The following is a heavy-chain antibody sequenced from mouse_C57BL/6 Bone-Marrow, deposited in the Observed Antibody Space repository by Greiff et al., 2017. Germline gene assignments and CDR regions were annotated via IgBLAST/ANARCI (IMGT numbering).Heavy chain of an antibody. D-gene: IGHD1-1*01. J-gene: IGHJ2*01. CDR2: IHPSDSDT. Sequence: VQLQQPGAELVKPGASVKVSCKASGYTFTSYWMHWVKQRPGQGLEWIGRIHPSDSDTNYNQQFKGKATLTVAKSSSTAYMQLSSLTSEDSAVYYCALLLRSYYFDYWGQGTTLTVSS. CDR1: GYTFTSYW. CDR3: ALLLRSYYFDY. V-gene: IGHV1-74*01.